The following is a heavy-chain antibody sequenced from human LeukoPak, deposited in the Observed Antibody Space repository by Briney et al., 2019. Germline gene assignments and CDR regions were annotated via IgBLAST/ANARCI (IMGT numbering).Heavy chain of an antibody. CDR1: GGSISSGGYS. D-gene: IGHD3-3*01. CDR2: IYHSGST. Sequence: SETLSLTCAVSGGSISSGGYSWSWIRQPPGKGLEWIGYIYHSGSTYYNPSLKSRVTISVDRSKNQFSLKLSSVTAADTAVYYCARTYYDFWSGSSDWFDPWGLGTLVTVSS. V-gene: IGHV4-30-2*01. J-gene: IGHJ5*02. CDR3: ARTYYDFWSGSSDWFDP.